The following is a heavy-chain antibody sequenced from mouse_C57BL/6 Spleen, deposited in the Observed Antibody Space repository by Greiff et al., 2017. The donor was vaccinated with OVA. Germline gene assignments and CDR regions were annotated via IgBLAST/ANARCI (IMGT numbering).Heavy chain of an antibody. D-gene: IGHD3-3*01. CDR1: GYTFTSYW. Sequence: QVHVKQPGAELVKPGASVKLSCKASGYTFTSYWMQWVKQRPGQGLEWIGEIDPSDSYTNYNQKFKGKATLTVDTSSSTAYMQLSSLTSEDSAVYYCARRDPYFDYWGQGTTLTVSS. CDR2: IDPSDSYT. CDR3: ARRDPYFDY. V-gene: IGHV1-50*01. J-gene: IGHJ2*01.